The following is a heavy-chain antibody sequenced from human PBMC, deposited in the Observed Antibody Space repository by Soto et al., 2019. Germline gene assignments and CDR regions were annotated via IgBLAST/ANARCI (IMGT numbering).Heavy chain of an antibody. Sequence: SETLSLTCAVSGGSLSGYYWNWIRQPPGKGLEWIGEINHTGGTHYNPSLKSRVTMSVDTSKNQFSLRLSSVTAADTAIYYCATRITVFGLLIPPFDPWGQGTQVT. J-gene: IGHJ5*02. CDR1: GGSLSGYY. D-gene: IGHD3-3*01. CDR2: INHTGGT. CDR3: ATRITVFGLLIPPFDP. V-gene: IGHV4-34*01.